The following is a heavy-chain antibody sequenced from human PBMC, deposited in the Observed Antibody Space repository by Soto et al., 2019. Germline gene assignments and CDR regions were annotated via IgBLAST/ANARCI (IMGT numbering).Heavy chain of an antibody. CDR3: ARRLNVDTAMVFDY. D-gene: IGHD5-18*01. Sequence: PSETLSLTCTVSGGSISSYYWSWIRQPPGKGLEWIGYIYYSGSTNYNPSLKSRVTISVDTSKNQFSLKLSSVTAADTAVYYCARRLNVDTAMVFDYWGQGTLVTVSS. CDR2: IYYSGST. V-gene: IGHV4-59*08. J-gene: IGHJ4*02. CDR1: GGSISSYY.